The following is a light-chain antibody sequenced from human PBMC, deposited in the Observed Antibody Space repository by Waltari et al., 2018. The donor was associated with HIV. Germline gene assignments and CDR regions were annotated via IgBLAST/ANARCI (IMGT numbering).Light chain of an antibody. CDR3: AAWDDSLCGLWV. V-gene: IGLV1-47*01. CDR2: RNN. Sequence: QSVLTQPPSASGTPGQRVTISCSGSSSNTGSNFVYWYQQFPGTAPKLLIYRNNQRPSGVPDRFSGSKSGTSASLAISGLRSEDEADYYCAAWDDSLCGLWVFGGGTKLTVL. CDR1: SSNTGSNF. J-gene: IGLJ3*02.